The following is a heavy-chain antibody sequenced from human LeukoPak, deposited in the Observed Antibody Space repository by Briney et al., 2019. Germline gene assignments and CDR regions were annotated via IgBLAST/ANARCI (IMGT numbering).Heavy chain of an antibody. D-gene: IGHD6-19*01. Sequence: SETLSLTCTVSGGSISSYYWSWIRKPPGKGLEWIGHIYNGGSTNYSPSLKSRVTISVDTSKNQFSLKLSSVTAADTAVYYCARFKRAGGWSYFDYWGQGTLVTVSS. CDR3: ARFKRAGGWSYFDY. CDR1: GGSISSYY. J-gene: IGHJ4*02. V-gene: IGHV4-59*01. CDR2: IYNGGST.